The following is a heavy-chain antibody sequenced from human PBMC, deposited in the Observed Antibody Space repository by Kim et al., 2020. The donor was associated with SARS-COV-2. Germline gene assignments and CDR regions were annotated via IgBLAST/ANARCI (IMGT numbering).Heavy chain of an antibody. Sequence: GGSLRLSCVVSGFTVNSNYMTWVRQAPGKGLEWVSVIHSGGSTSYAESVKGRFTISRDNYKNIVYLQMNSLRAEDAAVYFCARGDCSGGSCYLPGDHWGEGTLVTVS. V-gene: IGHV3-66*01. J-gene: IGHJ5*02. CDR2: IHSGGST. CDR3: ARGDCSGGSCYLPGDH. CDR1: GFTVNSNY. D-gene: IGHD2-15*01.